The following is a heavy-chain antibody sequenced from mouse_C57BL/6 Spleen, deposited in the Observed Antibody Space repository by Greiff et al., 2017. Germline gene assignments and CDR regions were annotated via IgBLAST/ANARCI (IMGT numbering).Heavy chain of an antibody. CDR3: AKGNYGNYGDAMDY. Sequence: QVHVKQPGAELVMPGASVKLSCKASGYTFTSYWMHWVKQRPGQGLEWIGEIDPSDSYTNYNQKFKGKSTLTVDKSSSTAYMQRSSLTSEDSAVYYCAKGNYGNYGDAMDYWGQGTSVTVSS. V-gene: IGHV1-69*01. CDR2: IDPSDSYT. D-gene: IGHD2-1*01. J-gene: IGHJ4*01. CDR1: GYTFTSYW.